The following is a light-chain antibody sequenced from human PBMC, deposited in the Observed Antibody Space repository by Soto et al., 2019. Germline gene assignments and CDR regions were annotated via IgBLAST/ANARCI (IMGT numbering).Light chain of an antibody. CDR3: QQTYNTPLT. V-gene: IGKV1-39*01. CDR2: AAS. Sequence: DIQMTQSPSSLSASVGDRVTITCRASQTISNFLNWYQQKPGKAPNLLIYAASSLQSGVPSRFSGSGSGSDFTLTISSLQPEDFATYYCQQTYNTPLTFGQGTRLEIK. J-gene: IGKJ5*01. CDR1: QTISNF.